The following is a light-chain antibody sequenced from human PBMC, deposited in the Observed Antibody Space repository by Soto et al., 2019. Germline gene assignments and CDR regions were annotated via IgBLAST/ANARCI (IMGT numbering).Light chain of an antibody. J-gene: IGLJ1*01. V-gene: IGLV2-14*01. CDR1: SSNVGNYDY. Sequence: QSVLTQPPSVSASPGQTITISCTGTSSNVGNYDYVSWYQQHPGKVPNLMIYDVSNPPSGVSNRFSGSKSGNTASLTISGLQAEDEADYYCISFTTRATYVFGTGTKVTVL. CDR2: DVS. CDR3: ISFTTRATYV.